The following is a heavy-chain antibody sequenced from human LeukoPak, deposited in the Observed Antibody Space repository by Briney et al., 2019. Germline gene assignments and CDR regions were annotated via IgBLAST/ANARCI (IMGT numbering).Heavy chain of an antibody. CDR3: GKGSYYYMDV. CDR2: IYNSGST. Sequence: SETLSLTCTVSGGSISSYFCSWIRQPPGKGLEWIGYIYNSGSTKYNPSLKSRVIISVDTSKNQFSLKLSSVTAADTAVYYCGKGSYYYMDVWGKGTRSPSP. CDR1: GGSISSYF. V-gene: IGHV4-59*01. J-gene: IGHJ6*03.